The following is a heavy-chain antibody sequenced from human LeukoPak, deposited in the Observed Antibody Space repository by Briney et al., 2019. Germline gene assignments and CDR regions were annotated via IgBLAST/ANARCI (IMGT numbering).Heavy chain of an antibody. CDR3: ARANSGGFVAY. CDR1: GGSINGYY. V-gene: IGHV4-59*01. Sequence: PSETLSLTCTVSGGSINGYYGSWIRQPPGKGLEWIGYIYYSGSTNYNPSLKSRVTISVDTSKNQFSLKLSSVTTADTAMYYCARANSGGFVAYWGQGTLVTVSS. D-gene: IGHD1-26*01. J-gene: IGHJ4*02. CDR2: IYYSGST.